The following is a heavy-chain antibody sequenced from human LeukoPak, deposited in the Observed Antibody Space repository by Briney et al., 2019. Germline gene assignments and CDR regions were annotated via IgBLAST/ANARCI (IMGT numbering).Heavy chain of an antibody. J-gene: IGHJ4*02. CDR3: ARAGVVGATPFDY. D-gene: IGHD1-26*01. CDR1: GGSISSGDYY. V-gene: IGHV4-30-4*01. Sequence: SETLSLTCTVSGGSISSGDYYWSWIRQPPGKGLEWIGYIYYSGSTYYNPSLKSRVTISVDTSKNQFSLKLSSVTAADTAVYYCARAGVVGATPFDYWGQGTLVTVSS. CDR2: IYYSGST.